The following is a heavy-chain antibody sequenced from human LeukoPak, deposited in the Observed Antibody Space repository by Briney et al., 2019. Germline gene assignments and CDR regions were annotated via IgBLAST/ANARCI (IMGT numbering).Heavy chain of an antibody. J-gene: IGHJ3*02. D-gene: IGHD1-26*01. Sequence: GASVKVSCKASGYTFTSYAMHWVRQAPGQRLEWMGWINAGNGNTKYSQKFQGRVTITRDTSASTAYMELSSLRSEDTAVYYCASSLGQIVGATPSAFDIWGQGTMVTVSS. CDR1: GYTFTSYA. V-gene: IGHV1-3*01. CDR2: INAGNGNT. CDR3: ASSLGQIVGATPSAFDI.